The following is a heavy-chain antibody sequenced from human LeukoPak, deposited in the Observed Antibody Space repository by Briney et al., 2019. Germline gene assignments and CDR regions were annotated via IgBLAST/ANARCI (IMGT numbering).Heavy chain of an antibody. CDR3: ASSNYDFWSGYYQANNWFDP. CDR2: IYYSGST. Sequence: SETLSLTCTVSGGSFSSYYWSWIRQPPGKGLEWIGYIYYSGSTNYNPSLKSRVTISVDTSKNQFSLKLSSVTAADTAVYYCASSNYDFWSGYYQANNWFDPWGQGTLVTVSS. D-gene: IGHD3-3*01. V-gene: IGHV4-59*01. J-gene: IGHJ5*02. CDR1: GGSFSSYY.